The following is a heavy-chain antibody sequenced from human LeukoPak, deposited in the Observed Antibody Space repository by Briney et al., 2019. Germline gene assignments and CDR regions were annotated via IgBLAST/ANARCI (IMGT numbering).Heavy chain of an antibody. Sequence: SETLSLTCTVSGGSISSYMWTWIRQPPGQGLEWIERINPSGTTNYNPSLKSRVTISVDTSKNQFSLKLSSVTAADTAVYYCARLGVTAIYSYSGLHFDYWGQGTLVTVSS. CDR2: INPSGTT. D-gene: IGHD2-21*02. CDR1: GGSISSYM. J-gene: IGHJ4*02. CDR3: ARLGVTAIYSYSGLHFDY. V-gene: IGHV4-4*08.